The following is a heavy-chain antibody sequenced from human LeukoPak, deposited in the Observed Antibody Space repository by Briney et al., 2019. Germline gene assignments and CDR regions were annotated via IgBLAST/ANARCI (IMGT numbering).Heavy chain of an antibody. CDR3: AEALSWTTNSYYYMDV. J-gene: IGHJ6*03. V-gene: IGHV1-8*02. D-gene: IGHD3/OR15-3a*01. Sequence: GASVKVSCKASGLTFTSYAISWVRQATGQGLEWMGWMNPNSGNTGYAQKFQGRVTMTKNTSITTAYMELSSLRSEDTAVYYCAEALSWTTNSYYYMDVWGKGTTVTVSS. CDR1: GLTFTSYA. CDR2: MNPNSGNT.